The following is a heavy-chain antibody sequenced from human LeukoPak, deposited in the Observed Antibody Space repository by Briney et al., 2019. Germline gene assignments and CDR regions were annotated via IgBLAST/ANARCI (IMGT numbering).Heavy chain of an antibody. CDR3: AKETDSGSYPLNWFDP. Sequence: PGGSLRLSCAASGFSFSTYSMSWVRQAPGKGLEWVSVISDTGATKFYADSVKGRFTISRDNSKNTLYLQMNSLRAEDTAVYYCAKETDSGSYPLNWFDPWGQGTLVTVSS. D-gene: IGHD1-26*01. V-gene: IGHV3-23*01. J-gene: IGHJ5*02. CDR1: GFSFSTYS. CDR2: ISDTGATK.